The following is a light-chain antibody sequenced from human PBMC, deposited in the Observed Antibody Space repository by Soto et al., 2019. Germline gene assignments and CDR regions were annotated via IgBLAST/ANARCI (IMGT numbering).Light chain of an antibody. CDR2: DVS. V-gene: IGLV2-14*01. J-gene: IGLJ1*01. Sequence: QSVLTQPASLSGSPGQSITISCTGTSSDVGGYNYVSWYQQHPGKAPKLMIYDVSNRPPGVSNRFSGSKSGNTASLTISGLQAEDEAGYYCSSYTSSSTLYVFGTGTKVTVL. CDR3: SSYTSSSTLYV. CDR1: SSDVGGYNY.